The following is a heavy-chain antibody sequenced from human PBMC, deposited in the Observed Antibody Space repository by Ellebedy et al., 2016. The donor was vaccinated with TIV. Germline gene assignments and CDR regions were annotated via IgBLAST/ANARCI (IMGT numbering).Heavy chain of an antibody. D-gene: IGHD6-13*01. CDR3: ARDAASGKTDY. CDR1: GFTFSGYA. CDR2: INQDGNEK. J-gene: IGHJ4*02. Sequence: GESLKISCVASGFTFSGYAMSWVRQAPGKGLEWLANINQDGNEKNHVDSVKGRFTISRDNAKNSLYLQMNSLRADDTALYYCARDAASGKTDYWGQGTLVTVSS. V-gene: IGHV3-7*01.